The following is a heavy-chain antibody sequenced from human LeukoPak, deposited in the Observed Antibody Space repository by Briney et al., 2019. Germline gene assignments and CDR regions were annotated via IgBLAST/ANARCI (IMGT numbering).Heavy chain of an antibody. D-gene: IGHD6-6*01. J-gene: IGHJ4*02. CDR1: GFTLSSCA. Sequence: GASLRLSCAASGFTLSSCAMSWVRQTQGKGQDWESAVSGSGSRTSYADSVNDRFTISRVDSNNKLYLRMTSWRAEDTAVYYWASPQGGEEYTLMDCWGQGTLVTVSS. V-gene: IGHV3-23*01. CDR3: ASPQGGEEYTLMDC. CDR2: VSGSGSRT.